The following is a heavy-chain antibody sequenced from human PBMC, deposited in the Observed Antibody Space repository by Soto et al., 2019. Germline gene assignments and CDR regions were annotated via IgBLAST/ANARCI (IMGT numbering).Heavy chain of an antibody. J-gene: IGHJ4*02. V-gene: IGHV4-4*02. D-gene: IGHD3-10*02. CDR1: NDSIRSDNW. Sequence: QVHLQESGPGLVKPSETLSLTCSVSNDSIRSDNWWSWVRQPPGKGLEWIGEIFHSGSSNNNPSLKSRVTLSIDKSKNEFSLKLTSVTAADTAVYYCARRLFVRGTLGYYDYWGQATLVTVSS. CDR3: ARRLFVRGTLGYYDY. CDR2: IFHSGSS.